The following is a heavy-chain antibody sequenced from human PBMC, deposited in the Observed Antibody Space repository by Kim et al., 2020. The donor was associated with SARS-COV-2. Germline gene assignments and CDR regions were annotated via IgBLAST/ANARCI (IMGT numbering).Heavy chain of an antibody. D-gene: IGHD4-17*01. Sequence: LKSRVTISVDTSKNPFSRKLSSVTAADTAVYYCARHKEGATVVTWEFDYWGQGTLVTVSS. V-gene: IGHV4-39*01. CDR3: ARHKEGATVVTWEFDY. J-gene: IGHJ4*02.